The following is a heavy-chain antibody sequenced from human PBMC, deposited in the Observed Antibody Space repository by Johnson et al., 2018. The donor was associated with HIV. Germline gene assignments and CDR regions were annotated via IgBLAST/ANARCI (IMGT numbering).Heavy chain of an antibody. D-gene: IGHD5-24*01. J-gene: IGHJ3*02. Sequence: VQLVESGGGLVQPGGSLRLSCAASGVSFSDYYMSWVRQAPGKGLEWVSVIYSGGSTYYADSVKGRFTISRDNSKNTLYLQMNSLRAEDTAVYYCARDGPWLQSQRDAFDIWGQGTMVTVSS. V-gene: IGHV3-66*01. CDR2: IYSGGST. CDR3: ARDGPWLQSQRDAFDI. CDR1: GVSFSDYY.